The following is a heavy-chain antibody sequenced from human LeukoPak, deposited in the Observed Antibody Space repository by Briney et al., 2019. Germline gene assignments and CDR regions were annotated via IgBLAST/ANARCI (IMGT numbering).Heavy chain of an antibody. CDR3: AREGYAYEYNRFDP. Sequence: ASVKVSCKASGYTFTTYALNWVRQAPGQGLEWMGWISTNTGNPTYAQGFTGRFVFSLDTSVSTAYLQISSLKAEDTAVYYCAREGYAYEYNRFDPWGQGTPVTVSS. D-gene: IGHD5-12*01. J-gene: IGHJ5*02. CDR1: GYTFTTYA. CDR2: ISTNTGNP. V-gene: IGHV7-4-1*02.